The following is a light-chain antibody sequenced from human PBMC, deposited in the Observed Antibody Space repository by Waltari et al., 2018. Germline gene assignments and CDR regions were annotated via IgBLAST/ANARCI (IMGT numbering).Light chain of an antibody. V-gene: IGLV2-14*01. CDR2: EVS. J-gene: IGLJ1*01. Sequence: QSALTQPASVSGSPGQSLTISCSGTDSDVGAHDFVSWYQQHPGKAPHLIIYEVSNRPSGISNRFSASKSGNTASLPISGLQAEDEADYYCSSYTTSSAPGVFGTGTRVTVL. CDR3: SSYTTSSAPGV. CDR1: DSDVGAHDF.